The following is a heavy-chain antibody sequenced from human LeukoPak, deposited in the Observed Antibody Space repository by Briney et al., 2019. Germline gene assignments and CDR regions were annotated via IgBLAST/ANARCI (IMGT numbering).Heavy chain of an antibody. CDR3: ARGETYDFWSGYTNNWFDP. CDR2: ISDSGGST. Sequence: GGSLRLSCAASGFTFSSYAMSWVRQAPGKGLEWVSGISDSGGSTYYTDSVKGRFTISRDNSKNTLYLQMNSLRAEDTAVYYCARGETYDFWSGYTNNWFDPWGQGTLVTVSS. CDR1: GFTFSSYA. D-gene: IGHD3-3*01. V-gene: IGHV3-23*01. J-gene: IGHJ5*02.